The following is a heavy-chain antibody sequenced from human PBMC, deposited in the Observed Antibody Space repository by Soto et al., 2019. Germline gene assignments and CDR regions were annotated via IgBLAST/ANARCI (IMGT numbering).Heavy chain of an antibody. D-gene: IGHD2-15*01. CDR2: INPSGGST. CDR3: ARDGYSTGGDYYYGMDV. V-gene: IGHV1-46*01. J-gene: IGHJ6*02. Sequence: ASVKVSCKASGYTFTSYYMHWVRQAPGQGLEWMGLINPSGGSTSYAQKFQGRVTMTRDTSTSTVYMELSSLRSEDTAVYYCARDGYSTGGDYYYGMDVWGQGTTVTVSS. CDR1: GYTFTSYY.